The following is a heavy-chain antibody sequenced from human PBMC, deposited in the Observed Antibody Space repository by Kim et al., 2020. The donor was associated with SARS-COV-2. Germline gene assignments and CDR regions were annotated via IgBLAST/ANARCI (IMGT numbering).Heavy chain of an antibody. Sequence: ASGRGVFTNSRDNSKNTLYLQMNSLRAEDTAVYYCAKGRGYYDNSGYYTYWGQVTLVTVSS. D-gene: IGHD3-22*01. V-gene: IGHV3-23*01. CDR3: AKGRGYYDNSGYYTY. J-gene: IGHJ4*02.